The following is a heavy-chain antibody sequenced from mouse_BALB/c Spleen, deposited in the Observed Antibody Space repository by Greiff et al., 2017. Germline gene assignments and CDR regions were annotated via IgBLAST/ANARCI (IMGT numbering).Heavy chain of an antibody. CDR3: ARAPYYGNYYYAMDY. Sequence: QVQLKESGPGLVAPSQSLSITCPVSGFSLTGYGVNWVRQPPGKGLEWLGMIWGDGSTDYNSALKSRLSISKDNSKSQVFLKMNSLQTDDTARYYCARAPYYGNYYYAMDYWGQGTSVTVSS. V-gene: IGHV2-6-7*01. J-gene: IGHJ4*01. CDR1: GFSLTGYG. CDR2: IWGDGST. D-gene: IGHD2-1*01.